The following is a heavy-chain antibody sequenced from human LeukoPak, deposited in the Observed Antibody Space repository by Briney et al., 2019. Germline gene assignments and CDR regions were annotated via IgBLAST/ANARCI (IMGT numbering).Heavy chain of an antibody. J-gene: IGHJ6*02. V-gene: IGHV4-31*03. CDR3: AREPSGSYMDYYYGMDV. CDR1: GGSISSGGYY. D-gene: IGHD1-26*01. CDR2: IYYSGST. Sequence: SQTLSLTCTVSGGSISSGGYYWSWIRQHPGKGLEWIGYIYYSGSTYYNPSLKSRVTISVDTSKNQFSLKLSSVTAADTAVYYCAREPSGSYMDYYYGMDVWGQGTTVTVSS.